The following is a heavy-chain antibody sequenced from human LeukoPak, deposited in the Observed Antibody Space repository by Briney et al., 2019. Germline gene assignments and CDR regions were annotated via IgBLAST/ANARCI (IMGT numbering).Heavy chain of an antibody. V-gene: IGHV6-1*01. CDR1: GDTVSSNSAA. CDR2: TYFRSKWYN. Sequence: SQTLSLTCAISGDTVSSNSAAWNWIRQSPSRGLEWLGRTYFRSKWYNDYAESLKGRISINPDTFKNQFSLHLNSVNPEDTAVYYCANFYLNTWSQGSLVTVSS. D-gene: IGHD2/OR15-2a*01. J-gene: IGHJ5*02. CDR3: ANFYLNT.